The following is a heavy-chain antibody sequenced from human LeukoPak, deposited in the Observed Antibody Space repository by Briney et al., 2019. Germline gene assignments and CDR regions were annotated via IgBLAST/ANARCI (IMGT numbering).Heavy chain of an antibody. J-gene: IGHJ4*02. CDR1: GFTFSSYS. D-gene: IGHD5-18*01. Sequence: PGGSLRLSCAASGFTFSSYSMNWVRQAPGRGLEWVSSIRFTGSYIYYADSVKGRFTISRDNAKNSLYLQMNSLRAEDTAVYYCARDPYSYGLALDWGQGTLVTVSS. V-gene: IGHV3-21*01. CDR2: IRFTGSYI. CDR3: ARDPYSYGLALD.